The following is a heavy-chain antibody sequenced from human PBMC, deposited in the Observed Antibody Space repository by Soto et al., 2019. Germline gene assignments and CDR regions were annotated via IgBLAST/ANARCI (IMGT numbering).Heavy chain of an antibody. CDR2: ISAGSDAI. D-gene: IGHD3-16*01. J-gene: IGHJ5*02. V-gene: IGHV3-48*02. Sequence: SVGGLVLPGGSLRLSCAASGFIFSTYTLNWVRQAPGKGLEWVSYISAGSDAIHYADSVKGRFTVSRDNAKNSLFLQMNSLRDEDTAVYYCARLYTTSRVGAWFDPWGQGTLVTVSS. CDR1: GFIFSTYT. CDR3: ARLYTTSRVGAWFDP.